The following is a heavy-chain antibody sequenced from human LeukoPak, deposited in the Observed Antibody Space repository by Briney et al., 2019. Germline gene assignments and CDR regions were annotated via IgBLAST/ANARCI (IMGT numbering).Heavy chain of an antibody. J-gene: IGHJ4*02. Sequence: GGSLRLSCAASGFTFSNYGMHWVRQAPGKGLEWVAVIWYDGSNKYYTDSVKGRFTISRDNSKNTLYLQMNSLRAEDTAVYYCARGSSWSSWYFDYWGQGTLVTVSS. D-gene: IGHD6-13*01. CDR2: IWYDGSNK. CDR1: GFTFSNYG. CDR3: ARGSSWSSWYFDY. V-gene: IGHV3-33*01.